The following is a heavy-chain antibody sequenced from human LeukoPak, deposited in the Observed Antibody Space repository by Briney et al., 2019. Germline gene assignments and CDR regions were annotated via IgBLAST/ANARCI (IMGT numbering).Heavy chain of an antibody. J-gene: IGHJ4*02. V-gene: IGHV1-69*13. Sequence: SVKVSCKASGGTFSRYAISWVRQAAGQGLEWMGGIIPVFCTAKYAQKFQGRVTITADESTSTAYMELSSLRSEDTAVYYCARVGSRYCSSTSCYTAFDYWGQGTLVTVSS. CDR1: GGTFSRYA. D-gene: IGHD2-2*02. CDR3: ARVGSRYCSSTSCYTAFDY. CDR2: IIPVFCTA.